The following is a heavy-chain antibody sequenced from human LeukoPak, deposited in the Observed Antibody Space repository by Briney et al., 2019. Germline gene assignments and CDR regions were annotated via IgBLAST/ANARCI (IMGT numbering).Heavy chain of an antibody. J-gene: IGHJ6*02. D-gene: IGHD2-15*01. CDR2: ISGSGCST. V-gene: IGHV3-23*01. Sequence: PGGSLRLSCAASGFTFSSYAMSWVRQAPGKGLEWVSAISGSGCSTYYADSVKGRFTISRDNSKNTLYLQMNSLRAEDTAVYYCTTDSPMILAIGDYYYGMDVWGQGTTVTVSS. CDR3: TTDSPMILAIGDYYYGMDV. CDR1: GFTFSSYA.